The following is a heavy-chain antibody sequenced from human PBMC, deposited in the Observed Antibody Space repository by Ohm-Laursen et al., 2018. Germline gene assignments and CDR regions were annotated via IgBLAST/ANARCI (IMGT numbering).Heavy chain of an antibody. Sequence: SLRLSCAASGFTFSTYGMHWVRQAPGKGLEWVAVIWYDGSNEYYADSVKGRFTISRDNSKNTLYLQMNSLRAEDTALYYCAKAPPQYNFWSGYDYWGQGTLVTVSS. D-gene: IGHD3-3*01. CDR2: IWYDGSNE. CDR1: GFTFSTYG. J-gene: IGHJ4*02. V-gene: IGHV3-33*06. CDR3: AKAPPQYNFWSGYDY.